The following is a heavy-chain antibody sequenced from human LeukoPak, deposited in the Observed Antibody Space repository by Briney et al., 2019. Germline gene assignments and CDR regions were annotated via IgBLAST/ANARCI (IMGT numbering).Heavy chain of an antibody. Sequence: KPSETLSLTCTVSGGSISSYYWSWIRQPPGKGLEWIGYIYYSGSTNYNPSLKSRVTISVDTSKNQFSLKLSSVTAADTAVYYCARHALPRGSGDNWFDPWGQGTLVTVSS. CDR2: IYYSGST. CDR3: ARHALPRGSGDNWFDP. V-gene: IGHV4-59*08. CDR1: GGSISSYY. J-gene: IGHJ5*02. D-gene: IGHD3-10*01.